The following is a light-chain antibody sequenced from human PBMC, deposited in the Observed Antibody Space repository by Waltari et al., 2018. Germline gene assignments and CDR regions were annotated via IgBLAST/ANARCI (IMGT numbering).Light chain of an antibody. CDR1: SLRSSY. Sequence: SSELTQDPAVSVALGQTVRITCQGDSLRSSYASWYHQKPGQAPVLVMYGKNNRPSGIPGRFSGSKSASTASLTISGLQAEDEADYYCCSYAGSATPVLFGGGTKLTVL. CDR2: GKN. V-gene: IGLV3-19*01. CDR3: CSYAGSATPVL. J-gene: IGLJ2*01.